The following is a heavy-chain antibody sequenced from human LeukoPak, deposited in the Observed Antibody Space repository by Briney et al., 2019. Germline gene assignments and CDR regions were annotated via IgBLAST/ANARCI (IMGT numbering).Heavy chain of an antibody. D-gene: IGHD3-22*01. CDR2: IDPGDSDA. J-gene: IGHJ4*02. Sequence: GESLKISCKGSGYSFTSYWIGWVRPMSGKGLGWMGIIDPGDSDARSSPSFQGQVTISADKSISTASMLWSSPKASDTAMYYCATSSGYLSNDWGQGTLVTVSS. CDR3: ATSSGYLSND. V-gene: IGHV5-51*01. CDR1: GYSFTSYW.